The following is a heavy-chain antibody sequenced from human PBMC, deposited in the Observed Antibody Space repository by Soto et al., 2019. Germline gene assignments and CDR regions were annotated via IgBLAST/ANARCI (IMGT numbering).Heavy chain of an antibody. CDR3: AREATDGWFDP. Sequence: QVQLVQSGAGVKKPGASVKVSCKASGYTFTSYDISWVRQAPGQGLEWMGWISTYSGNTNYAQKFRGRVTMTTDTSTGTAYMELRSLRSDDTAVYYCAREATDGWFDPWGQGTLVTVSS. V-gene: IGHV1-18*01. J-gene: IGHJ5*02. CDR2: ISTYSGNT. CDR1: GYTFTSYD.